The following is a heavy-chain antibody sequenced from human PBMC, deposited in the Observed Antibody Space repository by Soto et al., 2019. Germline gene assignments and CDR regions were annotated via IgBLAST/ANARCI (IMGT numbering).Heavy chain of an antibody. D-gene: IGHD3-10*01. CDR3: ARKSPYGSGSYFDY. CDR1: GGSISSGGYY. Sequence: SETLSLTCTVSGGSISSGGYYWSWIRQHPGKGLEWIGYIYYSGSTYYNPSLKSRVTISVDTSKNQFSLKLSSVTAADTAVYYCARKSPYGSGSYFDYWGQGTLVTVSS. CDR2: IYYSGST. V-gene: IGHV4-31*03. J-gene: IGHJ4*02.